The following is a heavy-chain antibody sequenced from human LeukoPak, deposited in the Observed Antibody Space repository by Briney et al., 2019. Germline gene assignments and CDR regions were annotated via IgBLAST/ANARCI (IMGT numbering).Heavy chain of an antibody. D-gene: IGHD2-2*01. J-gene: IGHJ4*02. CDR3: GRYCSSTSCYGGFDY. V-gene: IGHV1-18*01. CDR2: ISAYNGNT. Sequence: ASVKVSCKASGGTFSSYAISWVRQAPGQGLEWMGWISAYNGNTNYAQKLQGRVTMTTDTSTSTAYMELRSLRSDDTAVYYCGRYCSSTSCYGGFDYWGQGTLVTVSS. CDR1: GGTFSSYA.